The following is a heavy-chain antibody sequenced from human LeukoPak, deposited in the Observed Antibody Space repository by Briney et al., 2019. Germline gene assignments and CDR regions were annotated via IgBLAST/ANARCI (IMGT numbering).Heavy chain of an antibody. Sequence: ASVKVSCKASGGTLSSYAISWVRQAPGQGLEWMGGIIPIFGTANYAQKFQGRVTITADESTSTAYMELSSLRSEDTAVYYCARGRAVTTPYYFDYWGQGTLVTVSS. CDR2: IIPIFGTA. CDR1: GGTLSSYA. CDR3: ARGRAVTTPYYFDY. V-gene: IGHV1-69*13. J-gene: IGHJ4*02. D-gene: IGHD4-17*01.